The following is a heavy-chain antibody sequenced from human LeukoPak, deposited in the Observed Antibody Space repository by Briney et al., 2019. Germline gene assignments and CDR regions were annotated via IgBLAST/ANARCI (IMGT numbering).Heavy chain of an antibody. CDR3: ARDPSSYTYGPSIFDY. Sequence: ASVKVSCKASGYTFTGYYMHWVRQAPGQGLEWMGWINPNSGDTNYAQKFQGRVTLTRDTSISTAYMELSRLRSDDTAVYYCARDPSSYTYGPSIFDYWGQGTLVTVS. V-gene: IGHV1-2*02. CDR1: GYTFTGYY. D-gene: IGHD5-18*01. CDR2: INPNSGDT. J-gene: IGHJ4*02.